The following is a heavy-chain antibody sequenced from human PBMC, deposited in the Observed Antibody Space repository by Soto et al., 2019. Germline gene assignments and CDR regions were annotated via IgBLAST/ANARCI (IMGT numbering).Heavy chain of an antibody. Sequence: SVKVSCKASGYPFPDYGIGWVRQAPGQGLEWMGWITPHNGNTRYAQKFQGRVTMTADTSTSTAYMELRSLRSDDTGVYYCARARSSLGYARVVWGRGTAVTVS. CDR2: ITPHNGNT. D-gene: IGHD3-16*02. CDR1: GYPFPDYG. CDR3: ARARSSLGYARVV. V-gene: IGHV1-18*04. J-gene: IGHJ6*02.